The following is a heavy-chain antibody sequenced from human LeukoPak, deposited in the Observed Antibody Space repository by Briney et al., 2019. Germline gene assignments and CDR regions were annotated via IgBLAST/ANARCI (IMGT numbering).Heavy chain of an antibody. CDR2: INHSGST. Sequence: SETLSLTCAVYGGSFSGYYWSWIRQPPGKGLEWIGEINHSGSTNYNPSLKSRVTISVDTSKNQFSLKLGSVTAADTAVYYCARGRRGGYYFFFDYWGQGTLVTVSS. D-gene: IGHD3-22*01. CDR3: ARGRRGGYYFFFDY. J-gene: IGHJ4*02. V-gene: IGHV4-34*01. CDR1: GGSFSGYY.